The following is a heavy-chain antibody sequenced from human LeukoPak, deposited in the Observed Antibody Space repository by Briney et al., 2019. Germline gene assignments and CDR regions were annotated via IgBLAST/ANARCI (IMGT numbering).Heavy chain of an antibody. Sequence: SETLSLTCTVSGGSISSGGYYWSWIRQPPGKGLEWIGYIYHSGSTYYTPSLKSRVTISVDRSKNQFSLKLSSVTAADTAVYYCARAFTVVAPFASWGQGTLVTVSS. D-gene: IGHD4-23*01. V-gene: IGHV4-30-2*01. CDR2: IYHSGST. CDR3: ARAFTVVAPFAS. CDR1: GGSISSGGYY. J-gene: IGHJ4*02.